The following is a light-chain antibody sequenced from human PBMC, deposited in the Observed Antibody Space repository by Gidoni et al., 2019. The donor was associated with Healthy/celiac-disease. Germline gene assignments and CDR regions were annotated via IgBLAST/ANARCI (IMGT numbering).Light chain of an antibody. V-gene: IGKV1-39*01. CDR1: QSISSY. CDR2: AAS. J-gene: IGKJ5*01. Sequence: DIQMTQSPSSLSASVGDRVTIPCRASQSISSYLNWYQQKPGKAPNLLIYAASSLQSGVPSRFSGSGSGTDFTLTISSLQPEDFATYYCQQSYSTPITFGQXTRLEIK. CDR3: QQSYSTPIT.